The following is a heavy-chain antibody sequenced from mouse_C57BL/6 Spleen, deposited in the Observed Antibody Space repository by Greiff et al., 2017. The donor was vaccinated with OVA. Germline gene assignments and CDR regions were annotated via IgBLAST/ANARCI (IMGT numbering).Heavy chain of an antibody. D-gene: IGHD2-3*01. Sequence: QVQLQQSGAELVKPGASVKISCKASGYAFSSYWMNWVKQRPGKGLEWIGQIYPGDGDTNYNGKFKGKATLTADKSSSTAYMQLSSLTSEDAAVYFCAREEDGYSQDWFAYWGQGTLVTVSA. J-gene: IGHJ3*01. V-gene: IGHV1-80*01. CDR3: AREEDGYSQDWFAY. CDR1: GYAFSSYW. CDR2: IYPGDGDT.